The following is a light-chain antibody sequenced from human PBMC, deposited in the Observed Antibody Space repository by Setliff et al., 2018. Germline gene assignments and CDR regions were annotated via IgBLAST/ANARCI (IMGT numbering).Light chain of an antibody. CDR3: ASYIGSSTYV. CDR2: EVT. J-gene: IGLJ1*01. Sequence: LTQPASVSGSPGQSITISCAGTSSDVGAYNLVSWYQQHPGKGPKVLIYEVTKRPSGVSTRFSGSKSGDTASLTISGLQAEDEADYHCASYIGSSTYVFGSGTKATVL. CDR1: SSDVGAYNL. V-gene: IGLV2-23*02.